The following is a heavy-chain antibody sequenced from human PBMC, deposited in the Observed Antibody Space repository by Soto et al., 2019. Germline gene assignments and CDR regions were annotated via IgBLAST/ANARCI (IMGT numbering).Heavy chain of an antibody. Sequence: PGESLKNSCKSAGYRLTSYCSGWLRRVAGKGLEWMGIIYPGDSDTRYSPSFQGQVTISADKSISTAYLQWSSLKASDTAMYYCARQIYDFWSGYYLGGFDPWGQGTLVTVSS. J-gene: IGHJ5*02. D-gene: IGHD3-3*01. CDR3: ARQIYDFWSGYYLGGFDP. CDR1: GYRLTSYC. V-gene: IGHV5-51*01. CDR2: IYPGDSDT.